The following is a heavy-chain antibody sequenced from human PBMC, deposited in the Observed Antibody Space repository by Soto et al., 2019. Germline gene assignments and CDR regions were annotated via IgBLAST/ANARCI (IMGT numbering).Heavy chain of an antibody. J-gene: IGHJ4*02. CDR3: AKRIEYSRSPVLYYFDY. Sequence: TGGSLRVSCAASGFTFSSYAMSWVRQAPRKGLEWVSAISGSCGSTYYAESVKGRFSISRDNSKNTLYMQMHSLRAADTAVYYCAKRIEYSRSPVLYYFDYWAQGTRVTV. CDR2: ISGSCGST. D-gene: IGHD6-6*01. CDR1: GFTFSSYA. V-gene: IGHV3-23*01.